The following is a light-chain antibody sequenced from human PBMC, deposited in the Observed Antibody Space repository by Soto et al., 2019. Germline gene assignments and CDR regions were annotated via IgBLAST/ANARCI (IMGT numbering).Light chain of an antibody. CDR1: SSNLGINF. CDR3: ATWDGSLSVGV. J-gene: IGLJ1*01. Sequence: QAVVTQPPSVSAAPEQKVTISCSGGSSNLGINFVSWYQQFPGGVPKLLIYENNKRPSGIPDRFSGAKSGTSATLDITGLQDGDEADYYCATWDGSLSVGVFGGGTKLTVL. CDR2: ENN. V-gene: IGLV1-51*02.